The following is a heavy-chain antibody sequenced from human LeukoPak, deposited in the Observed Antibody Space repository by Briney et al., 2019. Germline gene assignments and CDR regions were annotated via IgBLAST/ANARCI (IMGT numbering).Heavy chain of an antibody. V-gene: IGHV1-69*13. Sequence: VKVSCKASGYTFTSYGISWVRQAPGQGLEWMGGIIPIFGTANYAQKFQGRVTITADKSTSTAYMELSSLRSEDTAVYYCARSGSGYYVLDAFDIWGQGTMVTVSS. CDR1: GYTFTSYG. CDR2: IIPIFGTA. D-gene: IGHD3-3*01. CDR3: ARSGSGYYVLDAFDI. J-gene: IGHJ3*02.